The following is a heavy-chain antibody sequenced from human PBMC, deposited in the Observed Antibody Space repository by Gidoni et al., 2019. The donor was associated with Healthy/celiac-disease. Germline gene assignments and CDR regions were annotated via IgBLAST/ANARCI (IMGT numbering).Heavy chain of an antibody. D-gene: IGHD2-2*01. V-gene: IGHV3-53*01. CDR1: GFTVRSNY. CDR3: ARGDSDQYYFDY. J-gene: IGHJ4*02. CDR2: IYSGGST. Sequence: EVQLVESGGGLIQPGGSLRLSCAASGFTVRSNYMSWVRQAPGKGLEWVSVIYSGGSTYYADAVKGRFTISRDNSKNTLYLQMNSLRAEDTAVYYCARGDSDQYYFDYWGQGTLVTVSS.